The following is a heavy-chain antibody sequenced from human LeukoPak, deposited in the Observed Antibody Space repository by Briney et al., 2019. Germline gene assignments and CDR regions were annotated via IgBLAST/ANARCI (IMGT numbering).Heavy chain of an antibody. J-gene: IGHJ5*02. V-gene: IGHV3-23*01. CDR3: AKKPQDSSGYSPRWFDP. CDR2: ISGSGGST. Sequence: GGSLRLSCAASGFTFSSYGMSWVRQAPGKGLEWVSAISGSGGSTYYADSVKGRFTISRDNSKNTLYLQMNSLRAEDTAVYYCAKKPQDSSGYSPRWFDPWGQGTLVTVSS. CDR1: GFTFSSYG. D-gene: IGHD3-22*01.